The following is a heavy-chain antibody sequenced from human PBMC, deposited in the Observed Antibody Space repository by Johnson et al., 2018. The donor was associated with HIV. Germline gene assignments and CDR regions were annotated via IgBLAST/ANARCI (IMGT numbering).Heavy chain of an antibody. V-gene: IGHV3-23*04. CDR3: TTGLTMFRVVILDAFDI. J-gene: IGHJ3*02. CDR1: GFTFSSYA. Sequence: VQLVESGGGLVQPGGSLRLSCAASGFTFSSYAMSWVRQAPGKGLEWVSAISGSGGSTYYADSVKGRFTISRDNSKNTLYLQMNSLKTEATSVYYCTTGLTMFRVVILDAFDIWGQGTIVTVSS. CDR2: ISGSGGST. D-gene: IGHD3-3*01.